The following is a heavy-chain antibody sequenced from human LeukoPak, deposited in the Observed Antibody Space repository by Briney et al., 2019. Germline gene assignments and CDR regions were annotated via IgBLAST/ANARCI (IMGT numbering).Heavy chain of an antibody. CDR2: IESGGKT. V-gene: IGHV3-23*01. CDR3: AKHQPPY. CDR1: GFTFTNYA. Sequence: GGSLRLSCAASGFTFTNYAMSWVRQAPGKGLECVSAIESGGKTFYADSVKGRFTISRDNSKNTVYLQMNNLRAEDTALYYCAKHQPPYWGQGTLVTVSP. J-gene: IGHJ4*02.